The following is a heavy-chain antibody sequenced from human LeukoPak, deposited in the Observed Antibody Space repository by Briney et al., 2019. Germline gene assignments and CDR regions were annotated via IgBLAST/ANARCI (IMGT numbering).Heavy chain of an antibody. CDR3: ARVYDFWSGYCTFDY. J-gene: IGHJ4*02. D-gene: IGHD3-3*01. CDR1: GDSISSYY. CDR2: IYYSGST. V-gene: IGHV4-59*07. Sequence: PSDTLALTCTVSGDSISSYYWSWIRQPPGKGLEWIGYIYYSGSTNYNPYLKSRVTISVDPSKNQFSLKLSSVTAADTAVYYCARVYDFWSGYCTFDYWGQGTLVTVSS.